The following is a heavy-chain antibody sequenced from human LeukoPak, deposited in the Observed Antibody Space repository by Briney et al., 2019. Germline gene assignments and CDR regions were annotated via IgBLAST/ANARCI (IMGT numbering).Heavy chain of an antibody. CDR1: GFTFSSYA. V-gene: IGHV3-64*01. J-gene: IGHJ4*02. Sequence: GGSLRLSCAASGFTFSSYAMHWVRQAPGKGLEYVSAISSNGGSTYYANSVKGRFTISRDNSKNTLYLQMGSRRAEDMAVYYCARGIAAAAYWGQGTLVTVSS. CDR3: ARGIAAAAY. CDR2: ISSNGGST. D-gene: IGHD6-13*01.